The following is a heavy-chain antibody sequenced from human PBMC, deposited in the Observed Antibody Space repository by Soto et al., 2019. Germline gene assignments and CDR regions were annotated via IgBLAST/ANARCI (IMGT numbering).Heavy chain of an antibody. D-gene: IGHD6-6*01. CDR2: IYYSGST. J-gene: IGHJ6*02. V-gene: IGHV4-39*01. Sequence: QLQLQESGPGLVKPSETLSLTCTVSGGSISSSSYYWGWIRQPPGKGLEWIGSIYYSGSTYYNPYLKSRVTISVDTSKNQFSLKLSSVTAADTAVYYCARQIGERGLVGGGDYYYYYGMDVWGQGTTVTVSS. CDR1: GGSISSSSYY. CDR3: ARQIGERGLVGGGDYYYYYGMDV.